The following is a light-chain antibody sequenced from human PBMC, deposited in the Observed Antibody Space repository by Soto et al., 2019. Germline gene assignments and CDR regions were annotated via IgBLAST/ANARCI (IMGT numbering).Light chain of an antibody. CDR1: SSDVGYYNY. CDR2: EVT. Sequence: QSVLTQPPSASGSPGQSVTISCTGTSSDVGYYNYVSWYQQHPGKAPKLMIYEVTKRPSGVPDRFSGSKSGNTAFLTVSGLQADDEADYYCSSYAGSNNYVFGTGTKVTVL. J-gene: IGLJ1*01. CDR3: SSYAGSNNYV. V-gene: IGLV2-8*01.